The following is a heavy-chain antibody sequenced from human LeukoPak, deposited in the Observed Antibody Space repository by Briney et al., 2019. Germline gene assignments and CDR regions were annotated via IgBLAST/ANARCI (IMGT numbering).Heavy chain of an antibody. J-gene: IGHJ4*02. CDR3: AKDQKATYGSGSAEEGDY. Sequence: PGRSLRLSCAASGFTFSSYGMHWVRQAPGKGLEWVAVIWYDGSNKYYADSVKGRLTISRDNSKNTLYLQMNSLRAEDTAIYFCAKDQKATYGSGSAEEGDYWGQGTLVTVSS. V-gene: IGHV3-33*06. CDR1: GFTFSSYG. CDR2: IWYDGSNK. D-gene: IGHD3-10*01.